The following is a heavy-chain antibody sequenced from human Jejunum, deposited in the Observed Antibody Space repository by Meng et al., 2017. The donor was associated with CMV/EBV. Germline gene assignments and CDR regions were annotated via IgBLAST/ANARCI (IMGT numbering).Heavy chain of an antibody. D-gene: IGHD6-19*01. CDR2: ISVYNGNT. Sequence: QIQLVQSAAEVKKPGASVKVPFKASGYTFNRYGITWVRQAPGEGLEWMGWISVYNGNTNYAEKFQDRVTMTTDMSTNTVYMELRSLGSDDTAVYFCARGSRQWPPDHWGQGTLVTVSS. V-gene: IGHV1-18*01. J-gene: IGHJ5*02. CDR1: GYTFNRYG. CDR3: ARGSRQWPPDH.